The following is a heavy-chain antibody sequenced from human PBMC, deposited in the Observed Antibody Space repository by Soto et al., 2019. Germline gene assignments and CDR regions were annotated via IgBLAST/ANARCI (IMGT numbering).Heavy chain of an antibody. Sequence: QVPLVQSGAEVKKPGSSVKVSCKASGGTFSSYAISWVRQAPGQGLEWMGGIIPIFGTANYAQKFQGRVTITADESTSTAYMELSSLRSDDTAVYYCARTTDDYGDYPRTSPLIYYYYGMDVWGQGTTVTVSS. V-gene: IGHV1-69*12. J-gene: IGHJ6*02. CDR2: IIPIFGTA. CDR3: ARTTDDYGDYPRTSPLIYYYYGMDV. D-gene: IGHD4-17*01. CDR1: GGTFSSYA.